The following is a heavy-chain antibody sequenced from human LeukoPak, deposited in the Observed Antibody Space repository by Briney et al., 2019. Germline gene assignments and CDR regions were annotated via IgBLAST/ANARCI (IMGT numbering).Heavy chain of an antibody. CDR2: INHSGST. CDR3: LPGGYDSSGYYPFDY. D-gene: IGHD3-22*01. CDR1: GGSFSGYY. V-gene: IGHV4-34*01. J-gene: IGHJ4*02. Sequence: SETLSLTCAVYGGSFSGYYWSWIRQPPGKGLEWIGEINHSGSTNYNPPLKSRVTISVDTSKNQFSLKLSSVTAADTAVYYCLPGGYDSSGYYPFDYWGQGTLVTVSS.